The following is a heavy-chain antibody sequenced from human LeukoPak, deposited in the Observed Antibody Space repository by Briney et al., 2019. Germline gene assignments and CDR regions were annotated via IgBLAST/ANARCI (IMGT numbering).Heavy chain of an antibody. CDR1: GFAFSSYS. CDR3: ARLTPVGMDV. Sequence: GGSLRLSCAASGFAFSSYSMNWVRQAPGKGLEWVSYISSSSSTIYYADSVKGRFTISRDNAKNSLYLQMNSLRAEDTAVYYCARLTPVGMDVWGQGTTVTVSS. CDR2: ISSSSSTI. D-gene: IGHD4/OR15-4a*01. J-gene: IGHJ6*02. V-gene: IGHV3-48*01.